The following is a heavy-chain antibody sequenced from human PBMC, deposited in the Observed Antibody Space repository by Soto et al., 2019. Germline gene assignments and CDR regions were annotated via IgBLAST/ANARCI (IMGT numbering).Heavy chain of an antibody. Sequence: GGSLRLSCAASGFTFSIYAMSWFRQAPGKGLEWVSAISGSGGSTYYADSVKGRFTISRDNSKNTLYLQMNSLRAEDTAVYYCAKPPTYYDFWSGYYTGNYFDYWGQGTLVTVSS. CDR1: GFTFSIYA. CDR2: ISGSGGST. J-gene: IGHJ4*02. CDR3: AKPPTYYDFWSGYYTGNYFDY. V-gene: IGHV3-23*01. D-gene: IGHD3-3*01.